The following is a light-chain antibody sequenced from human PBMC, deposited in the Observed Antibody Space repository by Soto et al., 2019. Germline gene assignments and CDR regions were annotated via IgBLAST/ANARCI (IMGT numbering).Light chain of an antibody. CDR3: QQFGTSPLWT. V-gene: IGKV3-20*01. CDR1: QSVNSNY. J-gene: IGKJ1*01. CDR2: ETS. Sequence: EIVLTQSPGTLSLSPGARATLSRRAIQSVNSNYLAWYQQKPGQAPRLLMYETSTRATGIPDRFSGSGSGTDFTLTISRLEPEDFAVYFCQQFGTSPLWTFGQGTKVDI.